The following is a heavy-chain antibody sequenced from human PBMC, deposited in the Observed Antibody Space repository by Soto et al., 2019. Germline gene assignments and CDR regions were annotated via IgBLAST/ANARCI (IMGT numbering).Heavy chain of an antibody. CDR1: GFTFSSYA. D-gene: IGHD2-15*01. Sequence: GGSLRLSCAASGFTFSSYAMSWVRQAPGKGLEWVSAISGSGGSTYYADSVKGRFTISRDNSKNTLYLQMNSLRAEDTAVYYCAKDGVVVAATPYYFDYWGQGTLVTVSS. V-gene: IGHV3-23*01. J-gene: IGHJ4*02. CDR3: AKDGVVVAATPYYFDY. CDR2: ISGSGGST.